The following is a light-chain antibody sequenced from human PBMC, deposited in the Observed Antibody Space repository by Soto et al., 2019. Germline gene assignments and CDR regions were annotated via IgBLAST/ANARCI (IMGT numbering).Light chain of an antibody. V-gene: IGLV2-14*01. CDR1: SSDVGGYNY. J-gene: IGLJ1*01. CDR2: EVS. CDR3: SSYTSSSTFYV. Sequence: QSALSQPAAVSGSAGQSITISCTGTSSDVGGYNYVSWYQQHPGKAPKLMIYEVSNRPSGVSNRFSGSKSGNTASLTISGLQAEDEADYYCSSYTSSSTFYVFGTGTKVTVL.